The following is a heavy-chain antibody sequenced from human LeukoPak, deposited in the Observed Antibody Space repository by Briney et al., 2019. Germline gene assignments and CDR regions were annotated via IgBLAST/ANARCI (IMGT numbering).Heavy chain of an antibody. Sequence: GSLRLSCAASGFTFSSYAMSWVRQAPGKGLEWVSGISGSGGSTYYADSVKGRFTISRDNSKNTLYLQMNSLRAEDTAVYYCAKDLKTSSSSWYGSYDYWGQGTLVTVSS. D-gene: IGHD6-13*01. V-gene: IGHV3-23*01. CDR1: GFTFSSYA. J-gene: IGHJ4*02. CDR2: ISGSGGST. CDR3: AKDLKTSSSSWYGSYDY.